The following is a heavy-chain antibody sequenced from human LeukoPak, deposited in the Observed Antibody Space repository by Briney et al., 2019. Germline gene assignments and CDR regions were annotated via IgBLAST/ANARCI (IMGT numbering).Heavy chain of an antibody. Sequence: PGGTLRLSCAASGFTISSYYMGWIRQAPGKGLEWVSSIYFSGAGIFFAESVRGRFPISRDNSKNTLFLQMNSLRAEDTAVYYCARDSDYGSRAFYMGFDYWGQGTLVTVSS. CDR1: GFTISSYY. CDR2: IYFSGAGI. J-gene: IGHJ4*02. V-gene: IGHV3-23*01. D-gene: IGHD3-10*01. CDR3: ARDSDYGSRAFYMGFDY.